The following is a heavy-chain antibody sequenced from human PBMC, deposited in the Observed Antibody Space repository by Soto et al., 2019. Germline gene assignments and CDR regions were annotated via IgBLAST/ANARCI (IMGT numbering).Heavy chain of an antibody. CDR3: AKGGHYYASVRLSITSCFGP. V-gene: IGHV4-30-2*01. D-gene: IGHD3-10*01. CDR1: GGSISSGGYS. Sequence: TLSLTCAVSGGSISSGGYSWSWIRQPPGKGLEWIGYIYHSGSTYYNPSLKSRVTISVDTSENQISLNLTSVTAADSAVYYCAKGGHYYASVRLSITSCFGPWGQGTLVTVSS. J-gene: IGHJ5*02. CDR2: IYHSGST.